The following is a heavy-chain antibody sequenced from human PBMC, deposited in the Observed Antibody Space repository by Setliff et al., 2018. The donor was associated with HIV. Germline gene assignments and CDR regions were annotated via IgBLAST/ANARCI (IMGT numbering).Heavy chain of an antibody. D-gene: IGHD4-17*01. CDR2: ITYSGSA. CDR1: GGSISSDDYY. Sequence: PSETLSLTCTVSGGSISSDDYYWNWIRQPPGKGLEWIGYITYSGSAYYNPSLKSRVTISIDTSNNQISLRLSSVTAADTAMYYCVRDDYGYYYYYMDVWGKGTTVTVSS. J-gene: IGHJ6*03. V-gene: IGHV4-30-4*08. CDR3: VRDDYGYYYYYMDV.